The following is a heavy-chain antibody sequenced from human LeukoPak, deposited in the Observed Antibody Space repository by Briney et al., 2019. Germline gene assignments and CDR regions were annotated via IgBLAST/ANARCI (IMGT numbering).Heavy chain of an antibody. V-gene: IGHV3-9*01. CDR2: ISWNSGSI. Sequence: PGRSLRHSCAASGFTFDDYAMHWVRQAPGKGLEWVSGISWNSGSIGYADSVKGRFTISRDNAKNSLYLQMNSLRAEDTALYYCAKAGYSYGSDAFDIWGQGTMVTVSS. CDR1: GFTFDDYA. D-gene: IGHD5-18*01. CDR3: AKAGYSYGSDAFDI. J-gene: IGHJ3*02.